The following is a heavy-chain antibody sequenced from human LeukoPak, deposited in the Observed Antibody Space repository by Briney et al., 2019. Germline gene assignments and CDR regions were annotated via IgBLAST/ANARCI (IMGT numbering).Heavy chain of an antibody. D-gene: IGHD3-10*01. Sequence: GGSLRLSCAVSGFTFSDHYMDWVSQAPGKGLECVGRTRDIVNSYSTEYAASVRGRFTISRDDSKNSLYLQMDSLKTEDTAVYYCTRGAGRPGTVAILNWSYYGMDVWGQGTTVTVSS. CDR1: GFTFSDHY. CDR2: TRDIVNSYST. J-gene: IGHJ6*02. CDR3: TRGAGRPGTVAILNWSYYGMDV. V-gene: IGHV3-72*01.